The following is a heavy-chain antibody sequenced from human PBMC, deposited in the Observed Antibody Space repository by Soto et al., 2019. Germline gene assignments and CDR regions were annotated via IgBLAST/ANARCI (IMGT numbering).Heavy chain of an antibody. Sequence: GGSLRLSCAASGFTFSSYGMHWVRQAPGKGLEWVAVIWYDGSNKYYADSVKGRFTISRDNSKNTLYLQMNSLRAEDTAVYYCARDFIEEGVRGVINLYYGMDVWGQGTTVTVSS. CDR2: IWYDGSNK. D-gene: IGHD3-10*02. CDR1: GFTFSSYG. CDR3: ARDFIEEGVRGVINLYYGMDV. V-gene: IGHV3-33*01. J-gene: IGHJ6*02.